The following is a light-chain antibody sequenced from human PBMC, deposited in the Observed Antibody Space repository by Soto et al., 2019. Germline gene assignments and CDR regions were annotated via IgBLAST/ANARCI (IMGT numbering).Light chain of an antibody. CDR2: RAD. CDR3: AAWDDTVNGLV. J-gene: IGLJ2*01. CDR1: SANIGSNY. V-gene: IGLV1-47*01. Sequence: QSVLTQSPSASGTPGQRVTISCSGSSANIGSNYVYWYQHFPGTAPRLLIYRADQRPSGVPDRFSGSKSGTSASLAISGLRSEDEAAYYCAAWDDTVNGLVFGGGTQLTVL.